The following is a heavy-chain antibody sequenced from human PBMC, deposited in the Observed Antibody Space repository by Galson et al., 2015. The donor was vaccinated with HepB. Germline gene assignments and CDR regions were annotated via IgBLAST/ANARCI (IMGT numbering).Heavy chain of an antibody. J-gene: IGHJ4*02. Sequence: SETLSLTCTVSGGSISSYYWSWIRQPPGKGLEWIGYIYYSGSTNYNPSLKSRVTISVDTSKNQFSLKLSSVTAADTAVYYCARHEGNYYDRAYYFDYWGQGTLVTVSS. V-gene: IGHV4-59*08. CDR3: ARHEGNYYDRAYYFDY. D-gene: IGHD3-10*02. CDR2: IYYSGST. CDR1: GGSISSYY.